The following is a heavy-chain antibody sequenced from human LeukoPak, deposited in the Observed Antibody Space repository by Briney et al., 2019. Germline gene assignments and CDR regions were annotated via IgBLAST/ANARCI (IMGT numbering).Heavy chain of an antibody. Sequence: PGGSLRLSCAASGFTFSSYAMSWVRQAPGKGLEWVSAISGSGGSTYYADSVKGRFTISRDNSKNTLYLQMNSLRAGDTAVYYCAKDSGDSPEYFQHWGQGTLVTVSS. J-gene: IGHJ1*01. D-gene: IGHD4-17*01. CDR2: ISGSGGST. V-gene: IGHV3-23*01. CDR1: GFTFSSYA. CDR3: AKDSGDSPEYFQH.